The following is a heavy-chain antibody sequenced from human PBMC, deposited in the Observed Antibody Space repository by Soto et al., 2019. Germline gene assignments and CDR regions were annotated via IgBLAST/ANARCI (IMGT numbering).Heavy chain of an antibody. CDR1: GGTIRSPDC. CDR2: IFQSGST. V-gene: IGHV4-4*02. CDR3: ARGRGRYSSGWSWFDP. Sequence: PSETLSLTCGVSGGTIRSPDCLTLVRQPPGKGLEWIGEIFQSGSTNYTPSLESRVTISVDKSKNQFSLTLTSVTAADTAVYFCARGRGRYSSGWSWFDPWGQGILVTVSS. D-gene: IGHD6-19*01. J-gene: IGHJ5*02.